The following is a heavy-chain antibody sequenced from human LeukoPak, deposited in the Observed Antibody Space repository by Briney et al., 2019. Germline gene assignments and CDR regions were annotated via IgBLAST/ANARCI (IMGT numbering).Heavy chain of an antibody. CDR3: AREYYDILTGYRPGGAFDI. J-gene: IGHJ3*02. D-gene: IGHD3-9*01. CDR1: GFTFDDYA. CDR2: ISWNSGSI. V-gene: IGHV3-9*01. Sequence: PGRSLRLSCAASGFTFDDYAMHWVRQAPGKGLEWVSGISWNSGSIGYADSVKGRFTISRDNAKNSLYLQMNSLRAEDTAVYYCAREYYDILTGYRPGGAFDIWGQGTMVTVSS.